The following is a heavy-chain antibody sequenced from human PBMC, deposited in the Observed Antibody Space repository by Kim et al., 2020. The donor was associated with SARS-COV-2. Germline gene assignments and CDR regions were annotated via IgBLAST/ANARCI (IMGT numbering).Heavy chain of an antibody. CDR3: AGGRWDSSGYYAFDY. Sequence: GSVKGRFTISRENAKNSLCRKMNSLRAGDTAVYYCAGGRWDSSGYYAFDYWGQGTLVTVSS. J-gene: IGHJ4*02. D-gene: IGHD3-22*01. V-gene: IGHV3-13*01.